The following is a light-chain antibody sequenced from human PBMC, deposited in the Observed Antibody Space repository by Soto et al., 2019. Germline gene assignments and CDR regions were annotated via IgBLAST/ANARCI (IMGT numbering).Light chain of an antibody. CDR1: ENIYNE. Sequence: ETVLTQSPGTLSLSPGERATLSCRASENIYNELAWYQQKPGQAPRLLIYDAFNRATGIPTTFSGGGSETDFTLTISSLQPEDFAVYYCQQRRSWPLTFGGGTKVEI. J-gene: IGKJ4*01. CDR2: DAF. V-gene: IGKV3-11*01. CDR3: QQRRSWPLT.